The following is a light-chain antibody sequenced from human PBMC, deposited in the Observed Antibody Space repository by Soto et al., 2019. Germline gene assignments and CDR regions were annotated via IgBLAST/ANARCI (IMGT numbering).Light chain of an antibody. J-gene: IGKJ4*01. CDR2: AAS. CDR1: QSISIY. CDR3: QQSYSTSPLT. V-gene: IGKV1-39*01. Sequence: DIQMTQSPSSLSASVGDRVTITCRASQSISIYLNWYQQKPGKAPKLLIYAASSLQSGVPSRFSGSRSRTDFTLTISSLQPEDFATYYCQQSYSTSPLTFGGGTKVEIK.